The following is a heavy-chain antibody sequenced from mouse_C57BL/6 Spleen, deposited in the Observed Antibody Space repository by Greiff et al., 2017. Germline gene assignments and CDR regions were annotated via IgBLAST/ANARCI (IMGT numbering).Heavy chain of an antibody. J-gene: IGHJ2*01. V-gene: IGHV1-80*01. D-gene: IGHD2-1*01. Sequence: QVQLKQSGAELVKPGASVKISCKASGYAFSSYWMNWVKQRPGKGLEWIGQIYPGDGDTNYNGKFKGKATLTADKSSSTAYMQLSSLTSEDSAVYFCARRGALYGNYDYWGQGTTLTVSS. CDR1: GYAFSSYW. CDR2: IYPGDGDT. CDR3: ARRGALYGNYDY.